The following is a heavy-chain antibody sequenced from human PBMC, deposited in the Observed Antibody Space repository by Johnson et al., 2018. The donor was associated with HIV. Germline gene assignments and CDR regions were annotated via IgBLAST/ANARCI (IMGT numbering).Heavy chain of an antibody. CDR2: ISASGRAI. CDR1: ELTSSNYA. V-gene: IGHV3-23*04. J-gene: IGHJ3*02. D-gene: IGHD2-8*02. Sequence: VQLVESGGGLVQPGGSLRLSCVASELTSSNYAISWVRQAPGQGLEWVSAISASGRAIYYGDSVTGRFTISRDTSKNTLYLQMNSLRGEDTAVFYCAKGACTGGVCRYLRGAFDIWGQGTMVTVSS. CDR3: AKGACTGGVCRYLRGAFDI.